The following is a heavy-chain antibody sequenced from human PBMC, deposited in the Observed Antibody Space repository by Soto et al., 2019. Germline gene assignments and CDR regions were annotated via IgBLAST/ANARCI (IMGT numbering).Heavy chain of an antibody. J-gene: IGHJ4*02. CDR2: ISGSGGST. Sequence: PGGSLRLSCAASGFTFSSYAMSWVRQAPGKGLEWVSAISGSGGSTYYTDSVKGRFTISRDNSKNTLYLQMNSLRAEDTAVYYCAKVYLYYYDSSGTHWGQGTMVTVYS. CDR1: GFTFSSYA. D-gene: IGHD3-22*01. V-gene: IGHV3-23*01. CDR3: AKVYLYYYDSSGTH.